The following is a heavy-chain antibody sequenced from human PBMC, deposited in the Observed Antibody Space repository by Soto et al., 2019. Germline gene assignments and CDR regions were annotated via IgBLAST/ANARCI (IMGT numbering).Heavy chain of an antibody. CDR3: ERVPVEMATIGYHSHYGMDV. D-gene: IGHD5-12*01. CDR2: IYYSGST. CDR1: GGSVSSGSYY. J-gene: IGHJ6*02. Sequence: PSETLSLTCTVSGGSVSSGSYYWSWIRQPPGKGLEWIGYIYYSGSTNYNPSLKSRVTISVDTSKNQFSLKLSSVTAADTAVYYCERVPVEMATIGYHSHYGMDVSGQGTRVTVSS. V-gene: IGHV4-61*01.